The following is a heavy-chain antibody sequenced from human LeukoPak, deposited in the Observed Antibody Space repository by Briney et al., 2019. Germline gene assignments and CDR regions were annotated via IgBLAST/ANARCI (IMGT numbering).Heavy chain of an antibody. CDR1: GGSISSSSYY. Sequence: ASETLSLTCTVSGGSISSSSYYWGWIRQPPGKGLEWIGSIYYSGSTYYNPSLKSRVTISVDTSKNQFSLKLTSVTAADTAVYYCARGGATIDPWGQGTLVTVSS. V-gene: IGHV4-39*07. CDR2: IYYSGST. D-gene: IGHD1-26*01. J-gene: IGHJ5*02. CDR3: ARGGATIDP.